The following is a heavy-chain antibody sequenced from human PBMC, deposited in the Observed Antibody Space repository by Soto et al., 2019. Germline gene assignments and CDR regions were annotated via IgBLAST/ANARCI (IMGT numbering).Heavy chain of an antibody. D-gene: IGHD2-21*02. Sequence: PSETLSLTCSVAGGSISSYYWSWIRQPPGKGLEWIGYIYYSGSTNYNPSLKSRVTISVDTSKNQFSLKLSSVTAADTAVYYCASTVEAYCGGDCYYPYFQHWGQGTLVTVSS. CDR2: IYYSGST. CDR3: ASTVEAYCGGDCYYPYFQH. CDR1: GGSISSYY. J-gene: IGHJ1*01. V-gene: IGHV4-59*01.